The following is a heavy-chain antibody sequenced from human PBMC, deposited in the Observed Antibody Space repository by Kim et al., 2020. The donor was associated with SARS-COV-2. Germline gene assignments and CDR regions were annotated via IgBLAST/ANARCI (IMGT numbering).Heavy chain of an antibody. V-gene: IGHV4-39*01. D-gene: IGHD3-9*01. CDR2: IYYSGST. CDR3: ARQDFDILTGYSDPYFDY. J-gene: IGHJ4*02. Sequence: SETLSLTCTVSGGSISSSSYYWGWIRQPPGKGLEWIGSIYYSGSTYYNPSLKSRVTISVDTSKNQFSLKLSSVTAADTAVYYCARQDFDILTGYSDPYFDYWGQGTLVTVSS. CDR1: GGSISSSSYY.